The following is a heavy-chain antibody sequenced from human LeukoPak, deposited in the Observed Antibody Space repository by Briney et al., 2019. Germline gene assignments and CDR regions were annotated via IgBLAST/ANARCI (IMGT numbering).Heavy chain of an antibody. CDR2: IIPIFGTA. D-gene: IGHD1-26*01. CDR3: ARGYAGATELDY. CDR1: GGTFSSYA. V-gene: IGHV1-69*05. Sequence: ASVKVSRKASGGTFSSYAISWVRQAPGQGLEWMGRIIPIFGTANYAQKFQGRVTITTDESTSTAYMELSSLRSEDTAVYYCARGYAGATELDYWGQGTLVTVSS. J-gene: IGHJ4*02.